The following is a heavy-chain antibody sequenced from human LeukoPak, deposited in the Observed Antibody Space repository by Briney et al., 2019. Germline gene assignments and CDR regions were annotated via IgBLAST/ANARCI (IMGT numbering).Heavy chain of an antibody. Sequence: SVKVSCKASGGTFSSYAISWVRQAPGQGLEWMGRIIPILGIANYAQKFQGRVTITADNSTSTAYMELSSLRSEDTAVYYCARPGITMVRGVTSYYYGMDVWGQGTTVTVSS. V-gene: IGHV1-69*04. D-gene: IGHD3-10*01. CDR1: GGTFSSYA. CDR2: IIPILGIA. CDR3: ARPGITMVRGVTSYYYGMDV. J-gene: IGHJ6*02.